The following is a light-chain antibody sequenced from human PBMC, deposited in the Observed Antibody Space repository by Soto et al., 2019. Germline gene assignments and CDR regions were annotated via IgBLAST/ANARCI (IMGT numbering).Light chain of an antibody. Sequence: EIVMRQSPATLSVSPGEGATLSCRASQGIGNTLSCYQHTPRPTPRLLIYDTSTRAASVPTRFSGSTARADFTLTISILDPEYFAVYYYQHYGSSPWTFGQGTKVDIK. V-gene: IGKV3-20*01. CDR1: QGIGNT. J-gene: IGKJ1*01. CDR3: QHYGSSPWT. CDR2: DTS.